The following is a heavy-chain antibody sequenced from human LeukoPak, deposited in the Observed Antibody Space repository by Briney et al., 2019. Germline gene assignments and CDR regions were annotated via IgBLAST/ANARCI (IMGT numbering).Heavy chain of an antibody. CDR2: IRYDGGNK. D-gene: IGHD5-18*01. CDR3: AKEGDTAMVDGGGY. Sequence: GGSLKLSCAASGFIFSSFGMHWVRQSPGKGLEWVAFIRYDGGNKYYADSVKGRFTISRDNSKNTLYLQMNSLRAEDTAIYYRAKEGDTAMVDGGGYWGQGTLVSVSS. J-gene: IGHJ4*02. V-gene: IGHV3-30*02. CDR1: GFIFSSFG.